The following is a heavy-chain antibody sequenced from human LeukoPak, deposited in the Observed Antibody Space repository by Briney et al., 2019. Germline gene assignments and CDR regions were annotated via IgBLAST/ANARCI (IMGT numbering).Heavy chain of an antibody. V-gene: IGHV1-69*05. J-gene: IGHJ5*02. D-gene: IGHD6-19*01. Sequence: ASMKVSCKASGGTFSSYAISWVRQAPGQGLEWMGGIIPIFGTANYAQKFQGRVTITTDESTSTAYMELSSLRSEDTAVYYCARFVSSGWSGNWFDPWGQGTLVTVSS. CDR3: ARFVSSGWSGNWFDP. CDR1: GGTFSSYA. CDR2: IIPIFGTA.